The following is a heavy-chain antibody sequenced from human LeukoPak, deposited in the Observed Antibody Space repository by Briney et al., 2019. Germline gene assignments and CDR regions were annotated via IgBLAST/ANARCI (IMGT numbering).Heavy chain of an antibody. CDR1: GGTFSTYG. Sequence: SVKVSCKASGGTFSTYGISWVRQAPGQGLEWMGGIIPIFGTANYAQKFQGRVTITADESTSTAYMELSSLRSEDTAVYYCARDPTSPLYSSGWYGSYFDYWGQGTLVTVSS. J-gene: IGHJ4*02. V-gene: IGHV1-69*13. D-gene: IGHD6-19*01. CDR2: IIPIFGTA. CDR3: ARDPTSPLYSSGWYGSYFDY.